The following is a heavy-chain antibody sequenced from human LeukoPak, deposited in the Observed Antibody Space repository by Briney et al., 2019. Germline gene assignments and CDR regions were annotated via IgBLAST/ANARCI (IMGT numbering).Heavy chain of an antibody. CDR1: GFIFSDYY. CDR3: ARGRPHGNDY. V-gene: IGHV3-11*01. CDR2: ISSSGNTI. J-gene: IGHJ4*02. D-gene: IGHD4-23*01. Sequence: GGSLRLSCAASGFIFSDYYMNWFRQAPGRGLEWVSYISSSGNTIYYADSVKGRFTISRDNAKNSLYLQMSSLRAEDTAVYYCARGRPHGNDYWGQGTLVTVSS.